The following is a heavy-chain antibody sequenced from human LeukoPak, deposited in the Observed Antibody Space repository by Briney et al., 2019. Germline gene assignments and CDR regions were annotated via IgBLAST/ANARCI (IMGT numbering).Heavy chain of an antibody. Sequence: GSLRLSCAASGFTFSSYSMNWVRQAPGKGLEWVSSISSSSSYIYYADSEKGRFTISRDNAKNSLYLQMNSLRAEDTAVYYCARKGAGYSGYGIDYWGQGTLVTVSS. D-gene: IGHD5-12*01. CDR2: ISSSSSYI. J-gene: IGHJ4*02. CDR1: GFTFSSYS. CDR3: ARKGAGYSGYGIDY. V-gene: IGHV3-21*01.